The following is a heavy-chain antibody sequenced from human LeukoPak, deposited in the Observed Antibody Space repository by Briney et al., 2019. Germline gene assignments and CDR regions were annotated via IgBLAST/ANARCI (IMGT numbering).Heavy chain of an antibody. J-gene: IGHJ4*02. V-gene: IGHV4-4*02. CDR3: ARTKPYYYDSSGYPYFDY. Sequence: SETLSLTCAVSGGSISSSNWWSWVRQPPGKGLEWMGQIYHSGSTNYNPSLKSRVTISVDKSKNQFSLKLSSVTAADTAVYYCARTKPYYYDSSGYPYFDYWGQGTLVTVSS. CDR1: GGSISSSNW. CDR2: IYHSGST. D-gene: IGHD3-22*01.